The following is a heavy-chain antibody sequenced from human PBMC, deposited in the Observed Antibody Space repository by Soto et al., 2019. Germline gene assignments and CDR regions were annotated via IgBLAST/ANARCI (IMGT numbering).Heavy chain of an antibody. CDR2: IIPMFGTP. D-gene: IGHD1-26*01. V-gene: IGHV1-69*01. Sequence: QVQLVQSGAEVKKPGSSVKVSCKASGGAFNNYIFDWVRQAPGQGLEWMGGIIPMFGTPKYAHTFQDRITISADVSTGTAYMELTSLRFDDTAIYYCARGRDQPPVGLYFDSWGEGTRVTVAS. CDR1: GGAFNNYI. J-gene: IGHJ4*02. CDR3: ARGRDQPPVGLYFDS.